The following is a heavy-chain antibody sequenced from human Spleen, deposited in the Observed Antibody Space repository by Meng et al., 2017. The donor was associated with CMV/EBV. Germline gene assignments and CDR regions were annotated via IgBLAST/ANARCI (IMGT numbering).Heavy chain of an antibody. D-gene: IGHD7-27*01. Sequence: EVQLVEAVGGLVKPGGSLRLSCEASGFTFSWYSMNWVRQAPGKGLEWVSSISSSSSYIYYADSVKGRFTISRDNAKNSLYLQMNSLRAEDTAVYYCATQKLGITDYWGQGTLVTVSS. CDR1: GFTFSWYS. CDR3: ATQKLGITDY. CDR2: ISSSSSYI. V-gene: IGHV3-21*01. J-gene: IGHJ4*02.